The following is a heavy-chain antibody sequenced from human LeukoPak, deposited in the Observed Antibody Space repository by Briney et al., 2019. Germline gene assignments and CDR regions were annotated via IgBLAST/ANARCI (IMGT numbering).Heavy chain of an antibody. V-gene: IGHV1-18*01. CDR3: ARWGIRKYFYYMDV. CDR1: GYTFISYG. J-gene: IGHJ6*03. Sequence: GASVKVSCKASGYTFISYGISWVRQAPGQGLEWMGWISADNGNTNYAQKVQGRVTMTTDTSTSTAYMELRSLRSDDTAVYYCARWGIRKYFYYMDVWGKGTTVTVSS. D-gene: IGHD1-14*01. CDR2: ISADNGNT.